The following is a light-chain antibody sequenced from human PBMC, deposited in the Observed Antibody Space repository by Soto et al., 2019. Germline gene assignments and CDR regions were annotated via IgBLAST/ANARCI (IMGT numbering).Light chain of an antibody. CDR3: QQYNNWPAIT. V-gene: IGKV3D-15*01. Sequence: EIVMTQSPPILSVSPGERAALSCRASQSIRSNLAWYQQKPGQAPRLLIYGASTRATGIPARFSGSGSGTEFTLTISSLQSEDFAVYYCQQYNNWPAITFGQGTRLEIK. J-gene: IGKJ5*01. CDR2: GAS. CDR1: QSIRSN.